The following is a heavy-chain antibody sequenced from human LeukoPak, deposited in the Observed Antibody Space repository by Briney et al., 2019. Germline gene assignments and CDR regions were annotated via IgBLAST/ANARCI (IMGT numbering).Heavy chain of an antibody. CDR3: ARESESYDSSGSTFGY. CDR1: GFTFDDYA. CDR2: ISWNSGSI. V-gene: IGHV3-9*01. D-gene: IGHD3-22*01. J-gene: IGHJ4*02. Sequence: GGSLRLSCAASGFTFDDYAMHWVRQAPGKGLEWVSGISWNSGSIGYADSVKGRFTISRDNAKNSLYLQMNSLRAEDTAVYYCARESESYDSSGSTFGYWGQGTLVTVSS.